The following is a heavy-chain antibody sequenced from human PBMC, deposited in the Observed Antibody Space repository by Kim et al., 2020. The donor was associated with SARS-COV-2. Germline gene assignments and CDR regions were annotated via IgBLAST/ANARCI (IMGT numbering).Heavy chain of an antibody. V-gene: IGHV4-34*01. D-gene: IGHD6-13*01. CDR2: INNSGNT. Sequence: SETLSLTCAVYGGSFSGYYWSWIRQPPGKGLEWIGEINNSGNTNYNPSPKSGVTISVNTSKNQFSLKLSSVPAAETAVYYCARATRPSSSSDYWGQGTLVTVSS. J-gene: IGHJ4*02. CDR3: ARATRPSSSSDY. CDR1: GGSFSGYY.